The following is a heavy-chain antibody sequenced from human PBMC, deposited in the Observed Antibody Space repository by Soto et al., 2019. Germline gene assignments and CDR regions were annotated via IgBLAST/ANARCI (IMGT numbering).Heavy chain of an antibody. V-gene: IGHV1-69*12. Sequence: QVQLVQSGAEVKKPGSSVKVSCKASGGTFSSYAISWVRQAPGQGLEGMGGIIPIFGTANYAQKFQGRVTITADESTSTAYMELSSLRSEGTAVYYCARDTVGAYCGGDCYSYYFDYWGQGTLVTVSS. CDR2: IIPIFGTA. CDR1: GGTFSSYA. CDR3: ARDTVGAYCGGDCYSYYFDY. D-gene: IGHD2-21*02. J-gene: IGHJ4*02.